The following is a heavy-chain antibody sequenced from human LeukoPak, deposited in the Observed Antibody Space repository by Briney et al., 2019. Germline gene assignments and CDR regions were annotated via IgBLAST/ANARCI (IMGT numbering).Heavy chain of an antibody. Sequence: GGSLRLSCVASGFALSTYAMNWVRQAPGKGLERVSVVGSSGGSTYYADSVKGRFTISRDTSKNTLYLQMSSLRAEDTAVYYCAKGIYCTSNSCYRRGMDVWGQGTTVTVSS. J-gene: IGHJ6*02. V-gene: IGHV3-23*01. D-gene: IGHD2-2*01. CDR3: AKGIYCTSNSCYRRGMDV. CDR2: VGSSGGST. CDR1: GFALSTYA.